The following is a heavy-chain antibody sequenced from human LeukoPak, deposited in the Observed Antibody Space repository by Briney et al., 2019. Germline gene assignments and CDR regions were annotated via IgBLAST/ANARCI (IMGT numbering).Heavy chain of an antibody. D-gene: IGHD3-9*01. CDR2: IIPILGIA. Sequence: SVKVSCKASGGTFSSYAISWVRQAPGQGLEWMGRIIPILGIANYAQKFQGRVTITADKSTSTAYMELSSLRSEDTAVYYCARDMIDILTGYYSNYYYGMDVWGQGTTVTVSS. V-gene: IGHV1-69*04. CDR3: ARDMIDILTGYYSNYYYGMDV. CDR1: GGTFSSYA. J-gene: IGHJ6*02.